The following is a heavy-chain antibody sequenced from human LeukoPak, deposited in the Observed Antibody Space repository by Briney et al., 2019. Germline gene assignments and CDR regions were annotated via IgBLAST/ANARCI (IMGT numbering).Heavy chain of an antibody. V-gene: IGHV4-59*01. Sequence: SETLSLTCPVSGGSISSYYWSWIRQPPGKGLEWIGYIYSSGSTNYNPSLKSRITISVDTFKNQFSLKLSSVTAADTAVYYCARFAYCGGHCWYYFDYWGQGSLVTVSS. CDR1: GGSISSYY. CDR2: IYSSGST. CDR3: ARFAYCGGHCWYYFDY. D-gene: IGHD2-21*02. J-gene: IGHJ4*02.